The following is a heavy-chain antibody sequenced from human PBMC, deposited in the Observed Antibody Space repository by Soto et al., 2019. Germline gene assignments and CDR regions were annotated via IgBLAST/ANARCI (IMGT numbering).Heavy chain of an antibody. D-gene: IGHD5-18*01. CDR2: TNAGNGNT. CDR3: ARTRIQLWLGYYYGMDV. Sequence: ASVKVSCKASGYTFTSYAMHWVRQAPGQRLEWMGWTNAGNGNTKYSQKFQGRVTITRDTSASTAYMELSSLRSEDTAVYYCARTRIQLWLGYYYGMDVWGQGTTVTVSS. V-gene: IGHV1-3*01. J-gene: IGHJ6*02. CDR1: GYTFTSYA.